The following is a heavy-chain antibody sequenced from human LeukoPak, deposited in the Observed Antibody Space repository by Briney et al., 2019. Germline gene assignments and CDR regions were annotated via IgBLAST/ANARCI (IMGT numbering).Heavy chain of an antibody. V-gene: IGHV4-61*02. D-gene: IGHD6-19*01. CDR1: GGSISSSSYY. CDR2: IYTSGST. CDR3: AREATGIAVADYGNWWFDP. J-gene: IGHJ5*02. Sequence: SETLSLTCTVSGGSISSSSYYWSWIRQPAGKGLEWIGRIYTSGSTNYNPSLKSRVTMSVDTSKNQFSLKLSSVTAADTAVYYCAREATGIAVADYGNWWFDPWGQGTLVTVSS.